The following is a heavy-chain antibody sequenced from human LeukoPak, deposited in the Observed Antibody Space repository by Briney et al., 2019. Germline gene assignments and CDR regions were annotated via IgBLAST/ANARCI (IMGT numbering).Heavy chain of an antibody. V-gene: IGHV3-66*01. J-gene: IGHJ4*02. CDR1: GFTVSSNY. D-gene: IGHD4-17*01. CDR3: AKELTTVTVDY. Sequence: PGGSLRLSCAASGFTVSSNYMSWVRQAPGKGLEWVSVIYSGGSTYYADSVKGRFTISRDNSKNTLSLQMNSLRAEDTAVYYCAKELTTVTVDYWGQGTLVTVSS. CDR2: IYSGGST.